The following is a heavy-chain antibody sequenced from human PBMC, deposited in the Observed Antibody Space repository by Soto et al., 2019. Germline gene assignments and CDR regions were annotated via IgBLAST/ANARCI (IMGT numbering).Heavy chain of an antibody. V-gene: IGHV1-18*01. D-gene: IGHD2-2*01. CDR2: ISLYSDGT. J-gene: IGHJ5*02. CDR3: ARVVPGAEAWFGP. Sequence: QVQLVQSGGEVKRPGASVKVSCKTSGYTFSNYGITWVRQAPGQPLEWLGWISLYSDGTNYAQKFQGRGAITTDTSTTTAYMELRSLRSDDTAVYYCARVVPGAEAWFGPWGQGTLVTVSS. CDR1: GYTFSNYG.